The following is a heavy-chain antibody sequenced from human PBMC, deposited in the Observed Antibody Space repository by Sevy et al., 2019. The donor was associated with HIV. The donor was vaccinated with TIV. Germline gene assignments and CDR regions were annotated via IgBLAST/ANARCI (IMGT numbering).Heavy chain of an antibody. J-gene: IGHJ6*02. D-gene: IGHD3-22*01. CDR1: GYIFTSYG. CDR2: ISNYNGNT. Sequence: ASVKVSCKASGYIFTSYGISWVRQAPGQGLEWMGWISNYNGNTNYAQKVQGRVTMTTDTSTSTAYMELRSLRPDDTAVYYCARGTTMIGHGVLSYGMDVWGQGTTVTVSS. CDR3: ARGTTMIGHGVLSYGMDV. V-gene: IGHV1-18*01.